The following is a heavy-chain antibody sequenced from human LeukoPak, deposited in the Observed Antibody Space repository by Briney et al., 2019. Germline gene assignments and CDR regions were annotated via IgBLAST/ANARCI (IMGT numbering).Heavy chain of an antibody. CDR1: GFTFNNYA. CDR3: SKWGDYDVLTGYYDSDF. Sequence: PGGSLRLSCAASGFTFNNYAMSWVRQAPGKGLEWVSAILGSGRSAYYADSVKGRFTISRDNSKNSLFLQMNSLRVEDTALYYCSKWGDYDVLTGYYDSDFWGQGPLVTVSA. V-gene: IGHV3-23*01. D-gene: IGHD3-9*01. J-gene: IGHJ4*02. CDR2: ILGSGRSA.